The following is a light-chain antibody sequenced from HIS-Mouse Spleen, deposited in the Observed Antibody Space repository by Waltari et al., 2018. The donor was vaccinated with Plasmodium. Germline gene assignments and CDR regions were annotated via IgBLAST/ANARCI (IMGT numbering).Light chain of an antibody. J-gene: IGKJ4*01. CDR2: DAS. Sequence: AIQLTQSPSSLSASVGDRVTITCRASQGISSALAWYQQNPGKAHKLLIYDASSLESGVPSRCSGSGSGTDFTLTISSLQPEDFATYYCQQFNSYPLTFGGGTKVEIK. CDR3: QQFNSYPLT. V-gene: IGKV1-13*02. CDR1: QGISSA.